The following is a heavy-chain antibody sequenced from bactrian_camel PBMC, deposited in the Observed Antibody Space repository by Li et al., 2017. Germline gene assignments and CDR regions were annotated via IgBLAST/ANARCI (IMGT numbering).Heavy chain of an antibody. CDR3: AAGSNCIAPFDRAYCYDGKCLDVNEYKY. D-gene: IGHD3*01. Sequence: HVQLVESGGGSVQAGGSLRLTCVASQRANCMGWFRQAPGQEREEVADITSFGRTTYADSVKGRFTISRDNAKNTLYLQMDSLKPEDTAMYYCAAGSNCIAPFDRAYCYDGKCLDVNEYKYWGQGTQVTVS. J-gene: IGHJ4*01. V-gene: IGHV3S53*01. CDR1: QRANC. CDR2: ITSFGRT.